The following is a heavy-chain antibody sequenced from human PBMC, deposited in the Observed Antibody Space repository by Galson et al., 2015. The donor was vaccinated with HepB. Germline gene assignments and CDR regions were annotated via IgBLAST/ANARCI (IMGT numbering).Heavy chain of an antibody. Sequence: SLRLSCAASGFTFSSYAMSWVRQAPGKGLEWVSAISGNGGSTYYADSVKGRFTISRDNSKNTLYLQMSSLRAEDTAVYYCVKGTDYYDYGMDAWGQGTLVTVSS. J-gene: IGHJ6*02. CDR1: GFTFSSYA. V-gene: IGHV3-23*01. CDR2: ISGNGGST. CDR3: VKGTDYYDYGMDA.